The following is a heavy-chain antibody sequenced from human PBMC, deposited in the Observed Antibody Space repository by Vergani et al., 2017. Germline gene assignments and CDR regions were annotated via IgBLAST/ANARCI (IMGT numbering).Heavy chain of an antibody. CDR1: GYSLSDHY. D-gene: IGHD3-10*02. CDR2: LDPHTGDT. CDR3: ARNRGRGGSYSVSWFEP. V-gene: IGHV1-2*02. Sequence: QVQLVQSGAEVRKPGASVKVSCKASGYSLSDHYIHWVRQAPGQGFEWMGRLDPHTGDTKYAEKFQGRAIVTRDRSISTAYMELISLISDDTAVYYCARNRGRGGSYSVSWFEPWGQGTQVTVAS. J-gene: IGHJ5*02.